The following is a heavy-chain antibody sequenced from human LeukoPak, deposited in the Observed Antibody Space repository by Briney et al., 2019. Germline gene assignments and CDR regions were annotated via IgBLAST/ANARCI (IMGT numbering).Heavy chain of an antibody. CDR3: TRHHEYYYYYYGMDV. CDR2: IRSKANSYAT. Sequence: PGGSLRLSCAASGFTFSGSAMHWVRQSSGKGLEWVGRIRSKANSYATAYAASGKGRFTISRDDSKNTAYLQMNSLKTEDTAVYYCTRHHEYYYYYYGMDVWGQGTTVTVSS. J-gene: IGHJ6*02. V-gene: IGHV3-73*01. CDR1: GFTFSGSA.